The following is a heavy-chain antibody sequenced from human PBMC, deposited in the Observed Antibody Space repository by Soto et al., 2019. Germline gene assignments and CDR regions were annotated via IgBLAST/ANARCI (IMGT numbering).Heavy chain of an antibody. CDR1: GFTFSDYY. CDR3: ARDMTYRVLLWFGEFDY. Sequence: PGGSLRLCCAASGFTFSDYYMSWIRQAPGKGLEWVSYISSSSSYTNYADSVKGRFTISRDNAKNSLYLQMNSLRAEDTAVYYCARDMTYRVLLWFGEFDYCGQGTLVTVSS. J-gene: IGHJ4*02. V-gene: IGHV3-11*05. D-gene: IGHD3-10*01. CDR2: ISSSSSYT.